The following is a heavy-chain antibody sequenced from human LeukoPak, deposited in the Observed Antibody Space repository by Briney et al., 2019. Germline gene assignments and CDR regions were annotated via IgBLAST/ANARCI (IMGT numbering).Heavy chain of an antibody. CDR1: RFTFSGSA. D-gene: IGHD6-19*01. V-gene: IGHV3-73*01. J-gene: IGHJ3*02. CDR3: TRPVAVAGNWGEAFDI. CDR2: IRSKANSYAT. Sequence: HPGGSLRLSCAASRFTFSGSAMHWVRQASGKGLEWVGRIRSKANSYATAYAASVKRRFTISRDDSKNTAYLQMNSLKTEDTAVYYCTRPVAVAGNWGEAFDIWGQGTMVTVSS.